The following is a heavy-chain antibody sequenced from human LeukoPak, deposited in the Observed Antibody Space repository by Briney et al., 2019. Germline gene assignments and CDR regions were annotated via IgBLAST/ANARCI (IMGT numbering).Heavy chain of an antibody. V-gene: IGHV3-21*01. D-gene: IGHD1-14*01. CDR1: GFTFSSYS. CDR2: ISSSSSFI. CDR3: AVSEYGMDV. J-gene: IGHJ6*02. Sequence: GGSLRLSCAVSGFTFSSYSMNWVRQAPGKGLEWVSSISSSSSFIYYADSVEGRFTISRDNAKNSLYLQMNSLRAEDTAVYYCAVSEYGMDVWGQGTTVTVSS.